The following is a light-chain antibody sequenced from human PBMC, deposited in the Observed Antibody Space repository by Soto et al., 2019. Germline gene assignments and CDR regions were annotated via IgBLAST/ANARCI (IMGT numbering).Light chain of an antibody. CDR2: GAS. J-gene: IGKJ1*01. V-gene: IGKV3-15*01. CDR3: QQYNNWPPRT. CDR1: QSISSD. Sequence: EIVVTQSPGTLSVSPGERATLSCRASQSISSDLAWYQQRPGQAPRLLIYGASTRATGIPARISGSGSGTEFTLTIDSLQSEDFAVYYCQQYNNWPPRTFGQGTKVEIK.